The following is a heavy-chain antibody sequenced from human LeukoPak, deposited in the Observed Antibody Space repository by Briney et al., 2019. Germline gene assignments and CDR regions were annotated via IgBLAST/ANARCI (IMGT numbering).Heavy chain of an antibody. Sequence: ASVKVSCKASGYTFTVYYMHWVRQAPGQGLEWMGWINPNSGGTNYAQKFQGWVTMTRDTSISTAYMELSRLRSDDTAVYYCATSNPYGDPAPFDYWGQGTLVTVSS. CDR3: ATSNPYGDPAPFDY. V-gene: IGHV1-2*04. J-gene: IGHJ4*02. CDR2: INPNSGGT. D-gene: IGHD4-17*01. CDR1: GYTFTVYY.